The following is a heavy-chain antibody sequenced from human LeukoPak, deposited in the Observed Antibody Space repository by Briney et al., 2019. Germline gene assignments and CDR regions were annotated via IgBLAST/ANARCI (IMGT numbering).Heavy chain of an antibody. Sequence: GGSLRLSCAASGFSFSSHSMSWVRQAPGKGLEWVSGFSGSGGSTYYADSVKGRFTISRDNSKNTLYLQMNSLRAEDTAVYYCASASEELRYFDWLLYPPPGYYYMDVWGKGTTVTISS. V-gene: IGHV3-23*01. CDR1: GFSFSSHS. CDR3: ASASEELRYFDWLLYPPPGYYYMDV. D-gene: IGHD3-9*01. J-gene: IGHJ6*03. CDR2: FSGSGGST.